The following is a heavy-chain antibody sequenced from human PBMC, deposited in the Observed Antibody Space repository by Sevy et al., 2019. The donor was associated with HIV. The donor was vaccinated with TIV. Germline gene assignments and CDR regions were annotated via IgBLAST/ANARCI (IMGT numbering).Heavy chain of an antibody. CDR1: GFTFNIYS. Sequence: GGSLRLSCAASGFTFNIYSMNWVRQAPGKGLEWVSSLSGSSSYIFYADSVKGRFTISRENAKNSLYLQMNSLRAEDTAVYYCARGRGDPRADCFDYWGQLTLVTVSS. D-gene: IGHD2-21*02. V-gene: IGHV3-21*01. J-gene: IGHJ4*02. CDR2: LSGSSSYI. CDR3: ARGRGDPRADCFDY.